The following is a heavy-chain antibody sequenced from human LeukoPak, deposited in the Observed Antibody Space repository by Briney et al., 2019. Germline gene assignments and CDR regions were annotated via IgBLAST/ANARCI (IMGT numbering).Heavy chain of an antibody. CDR2: ISDSGGST. D-gene: IGHD3-3*01. CDR1: GFTFSSYA. V-gene: IGHV3-23*01. Sequence: GGSLRLSCAASGFTFSSYAMSWVRQAPGKGLEWISIISDSGGSTYYTDSVKGRFIISRDNSKNTLYLQMNSLRADDTAVYYCAKAEGGSYDFWSGPYFDYWGQGALVTVSS. J-gene: IGHJ4*02. CDR3: AKAEGGSYDFWSGPYFDY.